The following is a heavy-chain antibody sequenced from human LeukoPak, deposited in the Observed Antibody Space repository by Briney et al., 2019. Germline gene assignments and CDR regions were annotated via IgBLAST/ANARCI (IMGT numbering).Heavy chain of an antibody. CDR1: GYTFSSYS. CDR3: VRLRRNSDTSGFYYYYDF. CDR2: ISVRSNYI. Sequence: GGSLRLSCAASGYTFSSYSISWVRQAPGKGLEWVSSISVRSNYIYYADSVRGRFRISRDDARDSLYLQMNSLRAEDTAVYYCVRLRRNSDTSGFYYYYDFWGQGTLVTVSS. J-gene: IGHJ4*02. D-gene: IGHD3-22*01. V-gene: IGHV3-21*01.